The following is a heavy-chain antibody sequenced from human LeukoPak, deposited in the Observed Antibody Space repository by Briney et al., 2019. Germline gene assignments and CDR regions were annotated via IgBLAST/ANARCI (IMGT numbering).Heavy chain of an antibody. D-gene: IGHD6-19*01. Sequence: GGSLRLSCAACGLTVSSNYMSWVRQAPAKGLEWVSVIYSGGSTYYADSVKGRFTISRDNSKNTLYLQMYSLRAEDMAVYYCARERRRGAVAPYFDYWGQGTLVPVSS. CDR3: ARERRRGAVAPYFDY. J-gene: IGHJ4*02. CDR1: GLTVSSNY. CDR2: IYSGGST. V-gene: IGHV3-66*01.